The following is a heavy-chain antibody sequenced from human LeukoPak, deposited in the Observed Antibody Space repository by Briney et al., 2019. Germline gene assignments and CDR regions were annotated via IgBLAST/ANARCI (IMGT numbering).Heavy chain of an antibody. V-gene: IGHV3-33*01. J-gene: IGHJ4*02. CDR3: ARDGGYSYGSPDY. CDR2: IWYDGSNK. CDR1: GFTFSSYG. Sequence: PGRSLRLSCAASGFTFSSYGMHWVRQAPGKGLEWVAVIWYDGSNKYYADSVKGRFTISRDNSKNTLYLQMNSLRAEDTAVYYCARDGGYSYGSPDYWGQGTLVTVSS. D-gene: IGHD5-18*01.